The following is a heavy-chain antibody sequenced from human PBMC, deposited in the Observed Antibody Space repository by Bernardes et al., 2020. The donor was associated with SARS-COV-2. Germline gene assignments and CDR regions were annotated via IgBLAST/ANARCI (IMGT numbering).Heavy chain of an antibody. CDR3: ARDCGAAAARTCYYYYGMDV. J-gene: IGHJ6*02. Sequence: GGSLRLSCAASGFTFSSYGMHWVRQAPGKGLEWVAVIWYDGSNKYYADSVKGRFTISRDNSKNTLYLQMNSLRAEDTAVYYCARDCGAAAARTCYYYYGMDVWGQGTTVTVSS. D-gene: IGHD6-13*01. CDR1: GFTFSSYG. V-gene: IGHV3-33*01. CDR2: IWYDGSNK.